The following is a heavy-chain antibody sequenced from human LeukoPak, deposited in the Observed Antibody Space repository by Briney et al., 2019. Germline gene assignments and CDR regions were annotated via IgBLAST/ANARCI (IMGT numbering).Heavy chain of an antibody. J-gene: IGHJ4*02. CDR3: AKGSRARGPIQLWFGAYFDY. V-gene: IGHV3-23*01. CDR2: ISGSGGST. D-gene: IGHD5-18*01. Sequence: PGGSLRLSCAASGFTFSSYAMSWVRQAPGKGLEWVSAISGSGGSTYYADSVKGRFTISRDNSKNTLYLQMNSLRAEDTAVYYCAKGSRARGPIQLWFGAYFDYWGQGTLVTVSS. CDR1: GFTFSSYA.